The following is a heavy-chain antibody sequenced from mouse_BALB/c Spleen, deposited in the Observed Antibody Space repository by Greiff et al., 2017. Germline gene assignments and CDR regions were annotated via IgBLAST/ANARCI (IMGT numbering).Heavy chain of an antibody. CDR3: ARDGRDYRSLFAY. V-gene: IGHV5-4*02. CDR2: ISDGGSYT. D-gene: IGHD2-4*01. J-gene: IGHJ3*01. CDR1: GFTFSDYY. Sequence: EVQVVESGGGLVKPGGSLKLSCAASGFTFSDYYMYWVRQTPEKRLEWVATISDGGSYTYYPDSVKGRFTISRDNAKNNLYLQMSSLKSEDTAMYYCARDGRDYRSLFAYWGQGTLVTVSA.